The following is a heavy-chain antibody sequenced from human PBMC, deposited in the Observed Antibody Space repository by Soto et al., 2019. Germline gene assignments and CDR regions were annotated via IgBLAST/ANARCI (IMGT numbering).Heavy chain of an antibody. CDR2: IIPMFGTA. J-gene: IGHJ5*02. V-gene: IGHV1-69*12. D-gene: IGHD3-22*01. CDR3: ARDRGPSSGYYPYWFDP. Sequence: QVQLVQSGAEVKKPGSSVKVSCKASGSTFSSYAISWVRQAPGQGLEWMGEIIPMFGTANYAQNFQGRVTITADESTSTAYMELSSLRSEDTAVYYCARDRGPSSGYYPYWFDPWGQGTLVTVSS. CDR1: GSTFSSYA.